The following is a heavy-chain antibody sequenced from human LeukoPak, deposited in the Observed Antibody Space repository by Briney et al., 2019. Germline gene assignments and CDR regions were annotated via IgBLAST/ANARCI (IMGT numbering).Heavy chain of an antibody. CDR3: ASSELMVRGVPTFDY. CDR1: GGSFSGYY. V-gene: IGHV4-34*01. CDR2: IDHSGSS. J-gene: IGHJ4*02. D-gene: IGHD3-10*01. Sequence: PSETLSLTCAVYGGSFSGYYWSWLRQPPGKGLEWIGEIDHSGSSNYNLSLKSRATISVDTSKNQFSLKVNSVTAADTAVYYCASSELMVRGVPTFDYWGQGTLVTVSS.